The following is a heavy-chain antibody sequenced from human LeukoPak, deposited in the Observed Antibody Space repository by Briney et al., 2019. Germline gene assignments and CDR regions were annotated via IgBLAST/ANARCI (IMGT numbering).Heavy chain of an antibody. CDR3: AKGDILTGFGSLVYYYYYMDV. CDR2: ISGSGGST. D-gene: IGHD3-9*01. J-gene: IGHJ6*03. V-gene: IGHV3-23*01. CDR1: GFTFSNAW. Sequence: QTGGSLRLSCAASGFTFSNAWMSWVRQAPGKGLEWVSAISGSGGSTYYADSVKGRFTISRDNSKNTLYLQMNSLRAEDTAVYYCAKGDILTGFGSLVYYYYYMDVWGKGTTVTISS.